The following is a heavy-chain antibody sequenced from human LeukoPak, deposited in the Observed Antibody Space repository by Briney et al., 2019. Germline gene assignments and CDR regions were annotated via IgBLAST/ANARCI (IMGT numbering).Heavy chain of an antibody. CDR3: ARGGYCSSTSCLG. CDR1: GFTFGSYS. V-gene: IGHV3-48*04. D-gene: IGHD2-2*01. Sequence: GGSLRLSCAASGFTFGSYSMNWVRQAPGKGLEWVSYISSSSSTIYYADSVKGRFTISRDTAKNSLYLQMNSLRAEDTAVYYCARGGYCSSTSCLGWGQGTLVTVSS. J-gene: IGHJ4*02. CDR2: ISSSSSTI.